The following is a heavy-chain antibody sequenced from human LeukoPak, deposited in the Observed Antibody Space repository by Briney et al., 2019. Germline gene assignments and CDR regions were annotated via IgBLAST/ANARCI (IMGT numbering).Heavy chain of an antibody. CDR2: ISGSGGST. V-gene: IGHV3-23*01. CDR3: AKVGYSHGLEVPAEYFQH. D-gene: IGHD5-18*01. CDR1: GFTFSSYA. J-gene: IGHJ1*01. Sequence: PGGSLRLSCAASGFTFSSYAMSWVRQAPGKGLEWVSAISGSGGSTYYADSVKGRFTISRDNSKNTLYLQMNSLRAEDTAVYYCAKVGYSHGLEVPAEYFQHWGQGTLVTVSS.